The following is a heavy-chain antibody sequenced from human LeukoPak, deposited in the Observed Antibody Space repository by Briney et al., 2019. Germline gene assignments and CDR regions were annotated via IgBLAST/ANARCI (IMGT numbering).Heavy chain of an antibody. Sequence: SETLSLTCTVSGGSINYYFWMWIRQPPGKGLEWIGYIYYSGGTHYNPSLKSRVTMLVDTSKNQFSLKLTAVTAADTAVYYCAGETPGAGHFDYWGLGSLVTVSS. D-gene: IGHD7-27*01. J-gene: IGHJ4*02. CDR3: AGETPGAGHFDY. V-gene: IGHV4-59*01. CDR1: GGSINYYF. CDR2: IYYSGGT.